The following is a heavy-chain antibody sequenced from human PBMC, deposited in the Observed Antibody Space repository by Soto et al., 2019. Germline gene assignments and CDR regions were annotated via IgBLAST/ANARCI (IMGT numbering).Heavy chain of an antibody. CDR3: ARPEHRWSRIPDAFDI. J-gene: IGHJ3*02. Sequence: GGSLRLSCAASGFTVSSNYMSWVRQAPGKGLEWVSVIYSGGGTYYADSVKGRFTISRDNSKNTLYLQMNSLRAEDTAVYYCARPEHRWSRIPDAFDIWGQGTMVTVSS. CDR1: GFTVSSNY. CDR2: IYSGGGT. D-gene: IGHD3-3*01. V-gene: IGHV3-66*04.